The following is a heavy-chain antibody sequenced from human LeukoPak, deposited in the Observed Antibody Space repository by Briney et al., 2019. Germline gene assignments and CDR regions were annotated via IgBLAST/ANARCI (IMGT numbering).Heavy chain of an antibody. Sequence: GESLKISCKASGYSFTTYWIGWVRQMPGKGLEWMGVIYPGDSDTRYSPSFQGQVTISADKSISTAYLQWSSLKASDTAMYYCAIAVAGTGFDYWGQGTLVTVSS. J-gene: IGHJ4*02. CDR3: AIAVAGTGFDY. CDR2: IYPGDSDT. CDR1: GYSFTTYW. V-gene: IGHV5-51*01. D-gene: IGHD6-19*01.